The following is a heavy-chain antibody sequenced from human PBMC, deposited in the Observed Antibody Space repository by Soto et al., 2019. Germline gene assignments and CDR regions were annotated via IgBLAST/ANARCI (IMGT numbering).Heavy chain of an antibody. J-gene: IGHJ6*02. V-gene: IGHV4-61*01. CDR1: GGSVSTGSYN. Sequence: SETLSLPCPVSGGSVSTGSYNWSWIRLPPGKTLEWFGNIFFTGSAHYNPSLNNRVTMSVDTSKDQFSLTLTSVTAADTAVYYCARDGHGMDVWGQGTTVTRLL. CDR2: IFFTGSA. CDR3: ARDGHGMDV.